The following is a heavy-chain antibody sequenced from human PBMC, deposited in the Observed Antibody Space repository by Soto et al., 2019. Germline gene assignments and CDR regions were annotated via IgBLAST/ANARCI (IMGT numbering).Heavy chain of an antibody. V-gene: IGHV3-30-3*01. Sequence: PGGSLRLSCAASGFTFSSYAMHWVRQAPGKGLERVAVISYDGSNKYYADSVKGRFTISSDNSTNTLYLRMNSLRAEDTAVYYCARCPAGWPSTDPTPENGLDVWGQGTTVTVSS. J-gene: IGHJ6*02. D-gene: IGHD2-2*01. CDR1: GFTFSSYA. CDR3: ARCPAGWPSTDPTPENGLDV. CDR2: ISYDGSNK.